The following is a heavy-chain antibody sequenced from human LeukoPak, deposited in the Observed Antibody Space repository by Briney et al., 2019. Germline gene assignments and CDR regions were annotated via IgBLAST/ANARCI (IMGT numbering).Heavy chain of an antibody. Sequence: SETLSLTCAVYGGSFSGYYWSWIRQPPGKGLEWIGEINHSGSTNYNPSLKSRVTISVDTSKNQFSLKLSSVTAADTAVYYCARRKSYYYGMDVWGQGTTVTVSS. CDR2: INHSGST. CDR1: GGSFSGYY. CDR3: ARRKSYYYGMDV. J-gene: IGHJ6*02. V-gene: IGHV4-34*01.